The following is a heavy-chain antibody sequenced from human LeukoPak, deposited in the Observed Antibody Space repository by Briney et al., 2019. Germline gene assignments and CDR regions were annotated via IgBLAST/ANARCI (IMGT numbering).Heavy chain of an antibody. J-gene: IGHJ4*02. V-gene: IGHV4-31*03. CDR3: ARDLLYYDFWSGYYSPSYFDY. CDR1: GGSISSGGYY. CDR2: IYYSGST. Sequence: SETLSLTCTVSGGSISSGGYYWSWIRQHPGEGLEWIGYIYYSGSTYYNPSLKSRVTISVDTSKNQFSLKLSSVTAADTAVYYCARDLLYYDFWSGYYSPSYFDYWGQGTLVTVSS. D-gene: IGHD3-3*01.